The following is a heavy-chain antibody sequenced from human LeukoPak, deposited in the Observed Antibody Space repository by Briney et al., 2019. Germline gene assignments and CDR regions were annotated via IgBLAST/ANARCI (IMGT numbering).Heavy chain of an antibody. Sequence: GGSLRLSCAASGFTFSSYGMHWVRQAPGKGLEWVAFIRYDGTKEYYADSVKGRFTISRDNSKNTLYLQMNRLRAEDTAVYFCEKYGDSSGYDLSYWGQGTLVTVSS. CDR2: IRYDGTKE. CDR1: GFTFSSYG. J-gene: IGHJ4*02. V-gene: IGHV3-30*02. CDR3: EKYGDSSGYDLSY. D-gene: IGHD3-22*01.